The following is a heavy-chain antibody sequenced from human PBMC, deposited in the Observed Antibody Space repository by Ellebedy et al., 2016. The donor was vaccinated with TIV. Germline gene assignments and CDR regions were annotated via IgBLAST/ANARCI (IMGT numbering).Heavy chain of an antibody. D-gene: IGHD6-19*01. V-gene: IGHV4-34*01. J-gene: IGHJ4*02. CDR2: INHSGST. CDR3: ARGLVPVAGTLFFDW. Sequence: SETLSLXXAVYGGSFSGYYWSWIRQPPGKGLEWIGEINHSGSTNYNPSLKSRVTMSLDASKNQFSLKLSSVTAADTAVYYCARGLVPVAGTLFFDWWGQGTLVTVSS. CDR1: GGSFSGYY.